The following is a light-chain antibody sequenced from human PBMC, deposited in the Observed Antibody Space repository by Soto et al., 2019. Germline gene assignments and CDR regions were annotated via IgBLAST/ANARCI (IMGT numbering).Light chain of an antibody. CDR1: QSVSSY. J-gene: IGKJ5*01. CDR2: DAS. V-gene: IGKV3-11*01. CDR3: QQYHNWPPIT. Sequence: EIVLTQSPATLSLSPGERATLSCRASQSVSSYLAWYQQKPGQAPRLLIYDASNRATGIPGRFSGSGSGTDFTLTISSLEPEDFAVYFCQQYHNWPPITFGQGTRLEIK.